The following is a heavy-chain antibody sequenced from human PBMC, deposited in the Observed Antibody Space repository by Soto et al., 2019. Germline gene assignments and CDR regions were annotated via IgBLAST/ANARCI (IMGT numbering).Heavy chain of an antibody. D-gene: IGHD3-3*01. V-gene: IGHV4-4*02. CDR2: IYHSGST. CDR1: GGSISSSNW. Sequence: TSETLSLTCAVSGGSISSSNWWSWVRQPPGKGLEWIGEIYHSGSTNYNPSLKSRVTISVDKSKNQFSLKLSSVTAADTAVYYCARAFLTIFGVATGFDPWGQGTLVTVSS. CDR3: ARAFLTIFGVATGFDP. J-gene: IGHJ5*02.